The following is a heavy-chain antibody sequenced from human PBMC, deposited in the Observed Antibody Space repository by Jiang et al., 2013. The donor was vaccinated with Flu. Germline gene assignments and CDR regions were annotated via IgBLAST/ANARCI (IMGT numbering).Heavy chain of an antibody. V-gene: IGHV6-1*01. CDR2: TYYRSKWYN. Sequence: GRTYYRSKWYNDYAVSVKSRITINPDTSKNQFSLQLNSVTPEDTAVYYCARDRPGGSVPGFDYWGQGTLVTVSS. D-gene: IGHD3-16*01. CDR3: ARDRPGGSVPGFDY. J-gene: IGHJ4*02.